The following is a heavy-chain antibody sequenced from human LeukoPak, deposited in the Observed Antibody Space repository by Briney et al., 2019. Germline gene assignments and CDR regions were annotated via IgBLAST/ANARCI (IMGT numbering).Heavy chain of an antibody. CDR2: IYSGGTT. D-gene: IGHD2-15*01. V-gene: IGHV3-53*01. J-gene: IGHJ4*02. Sequence: PGGSLRLSCAASGFMFSSNWMSWVRLAPGKGLEWVSVIYSGGTTYYADSVKGRFTISRDNSKNTLYLQMSSLRVEDTAVYYCARDHCTGGSCYSDYWGQGTLVTVSS. CDR3: ARDHCTGGSCYSDY. CDR1: GFMFSSNW.